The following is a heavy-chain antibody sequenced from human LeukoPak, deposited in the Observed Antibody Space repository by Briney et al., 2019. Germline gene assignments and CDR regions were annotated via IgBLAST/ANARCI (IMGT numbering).Heavy chain of an antibody. D-gene: IGHD3-22*01. J-gene: IGHJ4*02. CDR3: ATTAGTYYYDSSGYYASVQGLFDY. CDR1: GFTFRSYW. V-gene: IGHV3-7*01. Sequence: GGPLRLPCAASGFTFRSYWMSWVPQAPGKALEGLATIKQDGSEKYYVDSVKGRFTISTDNAKNSPYLQMNSLRAEDTAVYYCATTAGTYYYDSSGYYASVQGLFDYWGQGTLVTVSS. CDR2: IKQDGSEK.